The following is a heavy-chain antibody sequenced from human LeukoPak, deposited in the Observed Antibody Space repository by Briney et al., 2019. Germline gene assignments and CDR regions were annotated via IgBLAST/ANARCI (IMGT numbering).Heavy chain of an antibody. Sequence: PGGSLRLSCSASGFTFSNYAMHWVRQAPGKGLEYVSAINSNGGSTYYADSVKGRFTISRDNSKNTLYFQMSSLRAEDTAVYYCVKDLSVAVMSAFYIWGQGTMVTVSS. J-gene: IGHJ3*02. CDR1: GFTFSNYA. V-gene: IGHV3-64*05. CDR2: INSNGGST. CDR3: VKDLSVAVMSAFYI. D-gene: IGHD3-16*01.